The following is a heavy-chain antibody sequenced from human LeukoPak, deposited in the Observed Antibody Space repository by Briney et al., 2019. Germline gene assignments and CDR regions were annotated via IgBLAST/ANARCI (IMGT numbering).Heavy chain of an antibody. Sequence: GGSLRLSCSASGFXFSAYAIYWVRQAPGKGLEYVSGISSNGGRSFYADPVKGRFTISRDNSKNTLDLQMSSLRVEDTAVYYCVKITSVTGGDCWGQGTRLTVSS. CDR2: ISSNGGRS. CDR3: VKITSVTGGDC. D-gene: IGHD1-1*01. CDR1: GFXFSAYA. J-gene: IGHJ4*02. V-gene: IGHV3-64D*09.